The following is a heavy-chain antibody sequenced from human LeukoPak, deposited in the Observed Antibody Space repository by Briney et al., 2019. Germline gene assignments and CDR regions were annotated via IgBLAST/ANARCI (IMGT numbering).Heavy chain of an antibody. Sequence: GASVKVSCKASGYTFTGYYMHWVRQAPGQGLEWMGWINPNSGGTNYAQKFQGRVTMTRDTSISTSYMELSRLRSDDTAVYYCARDPVYSSSWYPRRNAFDIWGQGTMVTVSS. D-gene: IGHD6-13*01. CDR1: GYTFTGYY. CDR2: INPNSGGT. CDR3: ARDPVYSSSWYPRRNAFDI. J-gene: IGHJ3*02. V-gene: IGHV1-2*02.